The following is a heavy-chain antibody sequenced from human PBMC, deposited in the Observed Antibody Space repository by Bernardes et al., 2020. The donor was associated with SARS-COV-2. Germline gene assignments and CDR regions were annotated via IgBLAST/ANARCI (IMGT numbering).Heavy chain of an antibody. CDR2: VYSSGTT. V-gene: IGHV4-39*01. CDR1: GGSISTSSSW. J-gene: IGHJ4*02. D-gene: IGHD3-10*01. Sequence: SETLSLTCTVSGGSISTSSSWWAWIRQPPGKGLEWIGSVYSSGTTYYNPSLKNRVSIFVDTSKNQFSLILSSVTATDTAVFYCARRRGAGRSFDYWGKG. CDR3: ARRRGAGRSFDY.